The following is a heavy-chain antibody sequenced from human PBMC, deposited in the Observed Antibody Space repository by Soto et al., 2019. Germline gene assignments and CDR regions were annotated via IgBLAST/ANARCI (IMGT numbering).Heavy chain of an antibody. Sequence: ASVKVSCKASGYTFTSYDINWVRQATGQGLEWMGWMNPNSGNTGYAQKFQGRGTMTRNTSISTAYMELSSLRSEDTAVYYCAKTTSWYYYMDVWGKGTTVTVSS. CDR3: AKTTSWYYYMDV. D-gene: IGHD4-17*01. J-gene: IGHJ6*03. CDR2: MNPNSGNT. CDR1: GYTFTSYD. V-gene: IGHV1-8*01.